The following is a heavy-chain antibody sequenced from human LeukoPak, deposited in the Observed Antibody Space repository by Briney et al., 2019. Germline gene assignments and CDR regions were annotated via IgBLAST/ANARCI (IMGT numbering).Heavy chain of an antibody. V-gene: IGHV3-21*01. D-gene: IGHD5/OR15-5a*01. Sequence: GGSLRLSCAASGFTFSSYSMNWVRQAPGKGLEWVSSISSSSSYIYYADSVKGRFTISRDNAKNSLYLQMNSLRAEDTAVHYCAKSLRGYFDYWGQGTLVTVSS. CDR2: ISSSSSYI. J-gene: IGHJ4*02. CDR1: GFTFSSYS. CDR3: AKSLRGYFDY.